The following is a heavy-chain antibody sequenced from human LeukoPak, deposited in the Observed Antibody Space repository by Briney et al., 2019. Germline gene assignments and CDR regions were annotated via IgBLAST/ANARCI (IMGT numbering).Heavy chain of an antibody. Sequence: PGGSLRLSCAASGFTFSSYAMSWVRQAPGKGLEWVSAISGSGASTYYADSVKGRFTISRDNSKNTLYLQMNSLRAEDTAVYYCARAFGIAAAGTAWGQGTLVTVSS. CDR2: ISGSGAST. D-gene: IGHD6-13*01. V-gene: IGHV3-23*01. CDR1: GFTFSSYA. J-gene: IGHJ5*02. CDR3: ARAFGIAAAGTA.